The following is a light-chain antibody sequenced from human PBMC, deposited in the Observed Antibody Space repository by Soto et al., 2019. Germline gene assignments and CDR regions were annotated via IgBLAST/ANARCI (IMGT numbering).Light chain of an antibody. CDR1: SSDVGAYDY. Sequence: QSALTQPPSASASPGQSVTISCTGTSSDVGAYDYVSWYQHHPGKAPKLIIFDVNKRPSGVPDRFSGSKFGNTASLTVSGLHAEDEADYYCNSYAGWIYVFGTGTKVTVL. CDR2: DVN. V-gene: IGLV2-8*01. J-gene: IGLJ1*01. CDR3: NSYAGWIYV.